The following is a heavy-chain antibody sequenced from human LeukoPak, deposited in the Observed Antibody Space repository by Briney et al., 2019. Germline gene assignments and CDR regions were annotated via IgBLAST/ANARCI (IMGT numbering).Heavy chain of an antibody. CDR1: GGSFSGYY. J-gene: IGHJ4*02. V-gene: IGHV4-34*01. CDR3: ARARGAVAGYFDY. D-gene: IGHD6-19*01. Sequence: SETLSLTCAVHGGSFSGYYWSWIRQPPGKGPEWIGEINHSGSTNYNPSLKSRVTISVDTSKNQFSLKLSSVTAADTAVYYCARARGAVAGYFDYWGQETLVTVSS. CDR2: INHSGST.